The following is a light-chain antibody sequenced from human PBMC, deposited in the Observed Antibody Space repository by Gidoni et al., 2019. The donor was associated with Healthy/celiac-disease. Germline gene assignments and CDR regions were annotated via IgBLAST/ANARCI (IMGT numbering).Light chain of an antibody. J-gene: IGKJ4*01. CDR3: QQFNNYPPV. Sequence: AIQLTQSPSSLSASVGDRVTITFRASQGISSSLAWYQQKPGKATKLMSYDASSLESGVPSRVSGSGSGTDFTLIISSLQPEDFATYYCQQFNNYPPVFGGGTKVEIK. V-gene: IGKV1D-13*01. CDR1: QGISSS. CDR2: DAS.